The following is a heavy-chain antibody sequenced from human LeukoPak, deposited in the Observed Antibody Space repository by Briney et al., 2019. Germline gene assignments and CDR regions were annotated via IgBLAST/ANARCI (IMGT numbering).Heavy chain of an antibody. V-gene: IGHV3-9*01. CDR2: ISWNSGRT. CDR3: ARGCIVVVPADIHDAFDI. Sequence: PGGSLRLSCATSGFSFDDYAMHWVRQAPGKGLEWVAGISWNSGRTRYADSVKGRFTISRDNAKNSLYLQMNSLRAEDTAFYYCARGCIVVVPADIHDAFDIWGQGTMVTVSS. CDR1: GFSFDDYA. J-gene: IGHJ3*02. D-gene: IGHD2-2*01.